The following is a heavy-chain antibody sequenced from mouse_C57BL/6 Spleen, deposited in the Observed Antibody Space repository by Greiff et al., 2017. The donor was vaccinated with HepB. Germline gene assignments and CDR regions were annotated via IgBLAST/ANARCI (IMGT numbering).Heavy chain of an antibody. CDR2: IYPRDGST. D-gene: IGHD1-1*01. CDR3: ARGDYYGSSSHWYFDV. Sequence: VKLVESDAELVKPGASVKISCKVSGYTFTDHTIHWMKQRPEQGLEWIGYIYPRDGSTKYNEKFKGKATLTADKSSSTAYMQLNSLTSEDSAVYFCARGDYYGSSSHWYFDVWGTGTTVTVSS. V-gene: IGHV1-78*01. CDR1: GYTFTDHT. J-gene: IGHJ1*03.